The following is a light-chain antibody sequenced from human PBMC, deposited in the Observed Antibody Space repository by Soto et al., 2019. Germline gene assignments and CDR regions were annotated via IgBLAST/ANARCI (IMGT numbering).Light chain of an antibody. Sequence: QAVVTQPPSASASLGASVTLTCTLSSGYSSYKVDWYQQRPGKGPRFVMRVGTGGIVGFKGDGIPVRFSVLGSGLNRYLTIENIQEEDESDYHCGADHGSGSTFVYVFGTGTKVTVL. CDR1: SGYSSYK. J-gene: IGLJ1*01. V-gene: IGLV9-49*01. CDR2: VGTGGIVG. CDR3: GADHGSGSTFVYV.